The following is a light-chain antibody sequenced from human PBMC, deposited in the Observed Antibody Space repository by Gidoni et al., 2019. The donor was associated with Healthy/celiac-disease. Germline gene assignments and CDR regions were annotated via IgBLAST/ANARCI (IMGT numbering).Light chain of an antibody. J-gene: IGLJ3*02. Sequence: QSVLTQPPSVSGAPGQRVTISCTGSSSNIGAGYDVHWYQQLPGTAPKLRISGNSNRPSGVPDRVSGSKSGTSASLAITGLQAEDEADYYCQSYDSSLSGSVFGGGTKLTVL. V-gene: IGLV1-40*01. CDR2: GNS. CDR1: SSNIGAGYD. CDR3: QSYDSSLSGSV.